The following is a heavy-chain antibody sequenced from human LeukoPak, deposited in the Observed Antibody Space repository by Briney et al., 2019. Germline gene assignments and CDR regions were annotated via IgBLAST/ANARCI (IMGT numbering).Heavy chain of an antibody. CDR2: INHSGST. Sequence: SETLSLPCAVYGGSFSGYYWSWIRQPPGKGLEWIGEINHSGSTNYNPSLKSRVTISVDTSKNQFSLKLSSVTAADTAVYYCARGPYYYDSSGLDAFDIWGQGTMVTVSS. CDR1: GGSFSGYY. D-gene: IGHD3-22*01. V-gene: IGHV4-34*01. J-gene: IGHJ3*02. CDR3: ARGPYYYDSSGLDAFDI.